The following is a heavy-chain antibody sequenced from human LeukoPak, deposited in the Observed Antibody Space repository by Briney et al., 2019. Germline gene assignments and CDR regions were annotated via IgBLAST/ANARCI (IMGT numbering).Heavy chain of an antibody. CDR1: GFTFSNAW. V-gene: IGHV3-15*01. Sequence: GGSLRLSCAASGFTFSNAWMSWVRQAPGKGLEWVGRIKSKTDGGSTDYAAPVKGRFTISRDDSKNTLFLQMNSLKTEDTAMYYCTTSLTSGYYIDYWGQGTLVTVSS. CDR2: IKSKTDGGST. J-gene: IGHJ4*02. CDR3: TTSLTSGYYIDY. D-gene: IGHD3-22*01.